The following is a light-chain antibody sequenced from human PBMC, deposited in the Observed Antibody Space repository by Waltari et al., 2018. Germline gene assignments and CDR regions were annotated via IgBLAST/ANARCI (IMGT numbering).Light chain of an antibody. CDR2: DTS. Sequence: SCRARQSVDRYLAWYQQRPGQAPRLLIYDTSNRATDIPARFSGSGSETDFSLTISSLEPEDFAVYYCQQRRNWPLTFGGGTKVEIK. J-gene: IGKJ4*01. V-gene: IGKV3-11*01. CDR3: QQRRNWPLT. CDR1: QSVDRY.